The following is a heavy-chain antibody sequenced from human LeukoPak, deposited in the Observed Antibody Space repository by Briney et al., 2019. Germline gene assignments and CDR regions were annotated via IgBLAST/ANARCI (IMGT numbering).Heavy chain of an antibody. CDR1: GFTFSNYW. CDR3: ARLVAATDGWFDP. CDR2: INQDGSEK. J-gene: IGHJ5*02. V-gene: IGHV3-7*01. Sequence: GGSLRLSCAASGFTFSNYWMSWVRQAPGKGLEWVANINQDGSEKYFVDSVKGRFTISRDNAKNSLYLQMNSLRAEDTAVYYCARLVAATDGWFDPWGQGTLVTVSS. D-gene: IGHD2-15*01.